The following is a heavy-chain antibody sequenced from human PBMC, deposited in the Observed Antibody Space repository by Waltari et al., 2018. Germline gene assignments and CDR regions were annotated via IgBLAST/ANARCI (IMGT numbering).Heavy chain of an antibody. J-gene: IGHJ4*02. CDR3: AKGSSTVWTWFYFDY. CDR1: GFTFSSYT. V-gene: IGHV3-23*01. Sequence: EVQLLESGGGLVQPGGSLRLSCAASGFTFSSYTMNWVRQAPGKGLEWVSTLSGSDGRVYYADSMKGRFTVSRDNSKNTLYLQMDSLRAEDTAIYYCAKGSSTVWTWFYFDYWGQGTLVTVSS. CDR2: LSGSDGRV. D-gene: IGHD6-13*01.